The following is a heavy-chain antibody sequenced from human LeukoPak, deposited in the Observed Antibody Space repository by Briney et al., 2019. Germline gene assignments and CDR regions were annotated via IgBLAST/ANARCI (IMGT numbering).Heavy chain of an antibody. D-gene: IGHD3-10*01. V-gene: IGHV1-24*01. CDR2: FDPEDGET. CDR3: ATDATMVRGVPYGMDV. J-gene: IGHJ6*02. CDR1: GYTLTELS. Sequence: ASVKVSCKVSGYTLTELSMHWVRQAPGKGLEWMGGFDPEDGETIYAQKFQGRVTMTEDTSTDTAYMELSSLRSEDTAVYYCATDATMVRGVPYGMDVWGQGTTVTVSS.